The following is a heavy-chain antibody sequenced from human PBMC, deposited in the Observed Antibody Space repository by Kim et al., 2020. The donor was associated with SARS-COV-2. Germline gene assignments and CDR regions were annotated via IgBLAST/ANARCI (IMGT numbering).Heavy chain of an antibody. Sequence: SVKGRFTISRDSSKNTLYLQLNSLRAEDTAVYYCAKSRVVVSTTGYYFDYWGQGTLVTVSS. D-gene: IGHD2-21*01. CDR3: AKSRVVVSTTGYYFDY. J-gene: IGHJ4*02. V-gene: IGHV3-23*01.